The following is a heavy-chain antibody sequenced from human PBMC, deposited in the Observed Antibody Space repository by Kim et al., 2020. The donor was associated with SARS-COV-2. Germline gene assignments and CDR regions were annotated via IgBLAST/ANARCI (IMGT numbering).Heavy chain of an antibody. CDR3: ASWGMRDYYYYYGMDV. V-gene: IGHV4-4*02. D-gene: IGHD3-16*01. CDR2: IYHSGST. CDR1: GGSISSSNW. Sequence: SETLSLTCAVSGGSISSSNWWSWVRQPPGKGLEWIGEIYHSGSTNYNPSLKSRVTISVDKSKNQFSLKLSSVTAADTAVYYCASWGMRDYYYYYGMDVWGQGTTVTVSS. J-gene: IGHJ6*02.